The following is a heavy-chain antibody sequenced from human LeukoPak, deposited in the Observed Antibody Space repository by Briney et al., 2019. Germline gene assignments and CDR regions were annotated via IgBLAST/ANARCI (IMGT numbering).Heavy chain of an antibody. V-gene: IGHV3-53*01. Sequence: AGGSLRLSCAASGFTFSNYWMSWVRQAPGKGLEWVSVIYSGGSTYYADSVKGRFTISRDNSKNTLYLQMNSLRAEDTAVYYCARLRGYSYGYLDYWGQGTLVTVSS. J-gene: IGHJ4*02. D-gene: IGHD5-18*01. CDR2: IYSGGST. CDR3: ARLRGYSYGYLDY. CDR1: GFTFSNYW.